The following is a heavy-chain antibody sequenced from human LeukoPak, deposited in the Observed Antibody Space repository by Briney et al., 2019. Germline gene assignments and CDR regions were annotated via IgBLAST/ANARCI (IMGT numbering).Heavy chain of an antibody. V-gene: IGHV1-69*05. CDR1: GGTFSSYA. J-gene: IGHJ4*02. CDR2: IIPIFGTA. CDR3: ARGVARVTTYFDY. D-gene: IGHD4-17*01. Sequence: ASVKVSCKASGGTFSSYAISWVRQAPGQGLEWMGRIIPIFGTANYAQKFQGRVTITTDESTSTAYMELSSLRSEDTAVYCCARGVARVTTYFDYWGQGTLVTVSS.